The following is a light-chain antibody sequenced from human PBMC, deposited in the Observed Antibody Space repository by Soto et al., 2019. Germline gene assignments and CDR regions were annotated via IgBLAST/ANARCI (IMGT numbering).Light chain of an antibody. Sequence: QSVLTQSPSASGTPGQRVTISCSGSSSNIGSNTVNWYQQLPGTAPKLLIYSNNQRPSGVPDRFSGSKSGTSASLAISGLQSEDEADYYCAAWDDSLMGVFGTGTKLTVL. V-gene: IGLV1-44*01. CDR1: SSNIGSNT. CDR3: AAWDDSLMGV. CDR2: SNN. J-gene: IGLJ1*01.